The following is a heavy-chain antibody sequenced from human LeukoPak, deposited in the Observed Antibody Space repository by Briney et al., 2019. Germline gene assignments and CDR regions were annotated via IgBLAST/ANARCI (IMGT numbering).Heavy chain of an antibody. D-gene: IGHD1-26*01. J-gene: IGHJ4*02. CDR2: IYYSGST. CDR3: ARVRRGGSYYYFDY. CDR1: GGSISSGDYY. Sequence: PSETLSLTCTVSGGSISSGDYYWSWIRQPPGKGLEWIGYIYYSGSTYYNPSLKSRVTLSVDTPKNQFSLKLSSVTAADTAVYYCARVRRGGSYYYFDYWGQGTLVTVSS. V-gene: IGHV4-30-4*01.